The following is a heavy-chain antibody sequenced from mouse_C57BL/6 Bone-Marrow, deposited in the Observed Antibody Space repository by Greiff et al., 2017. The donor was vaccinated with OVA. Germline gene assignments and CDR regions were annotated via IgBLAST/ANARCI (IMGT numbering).Heavy chain of an antibody. Sequence: QVQLQQSGPGLVQPSQSLSITCTVSGFSLTSYGVHWVRQSPGKGLAWLGVIWSGGSTDYNEAFMSRLSITKDNSKSQVFFKMNSLQADDTAIYYCAKNKRGVPYAMDYWGQGTSVTVSS. J-gene: IGHJ4*01. CDR3: AKNKRGVPYAMDY. CDR2: IWSGGST. V-gene: IGHV2-5*01. CDR1: GFSLTSYG.